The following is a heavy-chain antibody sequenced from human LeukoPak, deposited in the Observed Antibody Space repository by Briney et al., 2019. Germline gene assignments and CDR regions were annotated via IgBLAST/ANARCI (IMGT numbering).Heavy chain of an antibody. CDR1: GGTFSSYA. Sequence: ASVKVSCKASGGTFSSYAISWVRQAPGQGLEWMGGIIPIFGTANYAQKFQGRVTITTDESTSTAYMELSSLRSEDTAVYHCARAGFHPGYYYYMDVWGKGTTVTVSS. CDR3: ARAGFHPGYYYYMDV. V-gene: IGHV1-69*05. J-gene: IGHJ6*03. D-gene: IGHD6-25*01. CDR2: IIPIFGTA.